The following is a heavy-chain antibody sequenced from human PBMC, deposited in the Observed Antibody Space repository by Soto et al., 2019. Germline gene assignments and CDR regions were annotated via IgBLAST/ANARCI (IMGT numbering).Heavy chain of an antibody. Sequence: EVQLLESGGGLVQPGGSLRLSCAASGFTFSSYAMSWVRQAPGKGLEWVSAISGSGGSTYYADSVKGRFTISRDNSKNTLYLQMNSLRAEDTAVYYCAKEWWRRSGYYYRGAFDIWGQGTMVTVSS. J-gene: IGHJ3*02. V-gene: IGHV3-23*01. CDR2: ISGSGGST. CDR3: AKEWWRRSGYYYRGAFDI. CDR1: GFTFSSYA. D-gene: IGHD3-22*01.